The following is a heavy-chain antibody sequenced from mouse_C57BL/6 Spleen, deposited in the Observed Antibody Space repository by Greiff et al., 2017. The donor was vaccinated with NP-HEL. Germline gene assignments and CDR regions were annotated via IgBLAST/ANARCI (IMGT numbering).Heavy chain of an antibody. Sequence: VQLQQSGPELVKPGASVKIPCKASGYTFTDYNMDWVKQSHGKSLEWIGDINPNNGGTIYNQKFKGKATLTVDKSSSTAYMELRSLTSEDTAVYYCARIPYDYDEADWYFDVWGTGTTVTVSS. D-gene: IGHD2-4*01. V-gene: IGHV1-18*01. CDR3: ARIPYDYDEADWYFDV. CDR2: INPNNGGT. CDR1: GYTFTDYN. J-gene: IGHJ1*03.